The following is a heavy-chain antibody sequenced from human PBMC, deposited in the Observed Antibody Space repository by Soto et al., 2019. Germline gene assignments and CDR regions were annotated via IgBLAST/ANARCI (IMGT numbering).Heavy chain of an antibody. D-gene: IGHD3-16*01. CDR1: GFTFRSYG. V-gene: IGHV3-30*18. CDR3: AKNFIPLSPDLYFDS. J-gene: IGHJ4*01. CDR2: ISYDGSYK. Sequence: GGSLRLSCAASGFTFRSYGMDWARQAPGRGLEWVAVISYDGSYKSYEDSVKGRFTISRDNYKNTLHLQMDSLRAEDTAVYYCAKNFIPLSPDLYFDSWGHGTLVTVSS.